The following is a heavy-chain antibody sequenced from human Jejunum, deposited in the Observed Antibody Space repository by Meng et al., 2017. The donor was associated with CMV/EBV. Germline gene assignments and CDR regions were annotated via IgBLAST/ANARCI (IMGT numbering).Heavy chain of an antibody. CDR2: LRFDGINK. CDR1: GFTSGFTRNNYG. J-gene: IGHJ4*02. V-gene: IGHV3-30*02. CDR3: AKSSGWLADS. D-gene: IGHD6-19*01. Sequence: VQLVEAGGRVVLPGGSLRLSCVVSGFTSGFTRNNYGLHWVRQAPDKGLEWVALLRFDGINKYYADSVKGRFTISRDTSKNTLYLQMDSLREEDTAVYYCAKSSGWLADSWGQGTLVTVSS.